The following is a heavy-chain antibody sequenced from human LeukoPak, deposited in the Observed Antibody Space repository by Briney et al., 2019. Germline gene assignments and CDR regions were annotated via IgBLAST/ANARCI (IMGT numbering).Heavy chain of an antibody. CDR2: IYYSGST. Sequence: SGTLSLTCTVSGGSISSGSYYWSWIRQPAGKGLEWIGYIYYSGSTNYNPSLKSRVTISVDTSKNQFSLKLSSVTAADTAVYYCARRGYSYGYGGYYYYYMDVWGKGTTVTVSS. J-gene: IGHJ6*03. CDR1: GGSISSGSYY. CDR3: ARRGYSYGYGGYYYYYMDV. D-gene: IGHD5-18*01. V-gene: IGHV4-61*10.